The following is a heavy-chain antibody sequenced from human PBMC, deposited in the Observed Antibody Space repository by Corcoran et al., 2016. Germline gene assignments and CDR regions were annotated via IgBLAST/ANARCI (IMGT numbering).Heavy chain of an antibody. V-gene: IGHV1-3*01. D-gene: IGHD3-10*01. J-gene: IGHJ4*02. CDR3: ARVPEGMTARFDY. Sequence: QAQLVQSGAEVKKPGASVKVSCKTSGYTFTTYSIHWVRQAPGQRLEWMGWINGGKGDTKYSQKFQGRVTLTRDTSASTGHMELSSLRSEDTAVYYCARVPEGMTARFDYWGQGTLVTVSS. CDR2: INGGKGDT. CDR1: GYTFTTYS.